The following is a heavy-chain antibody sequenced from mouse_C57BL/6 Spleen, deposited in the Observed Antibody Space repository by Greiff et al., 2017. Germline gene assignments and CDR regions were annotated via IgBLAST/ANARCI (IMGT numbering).Heavy chain of an antibody. J-gene: IGHJ3*01. CDR1: GFTFSDYG. Sequence: EVQLVESGGGLVKPGGSLKLSCAASGFTFSDYGMHWVRQAPEKGLEWVAYISSGGSTIYYADTVKGRFTISRDNAKNTLFQQMTSLRSEDTAMYYCARKDYSNFLAYWGQGTLVTVSA. CDR3: ARKDYSNFLAY. CDR2: ISSGGSTI. V-gene: IGHV5-17*01. D-gene: IGHD2-5*01.